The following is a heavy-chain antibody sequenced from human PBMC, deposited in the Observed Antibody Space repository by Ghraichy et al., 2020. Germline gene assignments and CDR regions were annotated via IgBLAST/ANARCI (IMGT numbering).Heavy chain of an antibody. CDR1: GFTFSNYA. J-gene: IGHJ4*02. V-gene: IGHV3-23*01. CDR2: ITDGGGGT. CDR3: AKDDYGSGSYYTLSFDY. Sequence: GGSLRLSCAASGFTFSNYAMSWVRQAPGKGLEWVSSITDGGGGTDYADSVQGRFTISRDNSKKTLYLQMNSLRAEDTAVYYCAKDDYGSGSYYTLSFDYWGQGTLVTVSS. D-gene: IGHD3-10*01.